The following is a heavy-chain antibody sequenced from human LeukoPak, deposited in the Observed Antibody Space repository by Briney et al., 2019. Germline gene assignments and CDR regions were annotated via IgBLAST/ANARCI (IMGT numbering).Heavy chain of an antibody. V-gene: IGHV1-2*02. Sequence: ASVKVSCKASGYTFTGYYMHWVRQAPGQGLEWMGWINPNSGGTNYAQKFQGRVTMTRDTSISTAYMELSRLRSDDTAVYYCARGPPYDFWCGLLFDPWGQGTLVTVSS. J-gene: IGHJ5*02. D-gene: IGHD3-3*01. CDR1: GYTFTGYY. CDR3: ARGPPYDFWCGLLFDP. CDR2: INPNSGGT.